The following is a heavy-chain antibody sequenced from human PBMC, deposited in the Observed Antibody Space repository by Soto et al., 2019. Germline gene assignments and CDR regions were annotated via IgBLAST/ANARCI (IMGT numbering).Heavy chain of an antibody. Sequence: SVKVSCKASGGTFSSYAISWVRQAPGQGLEWMGGIIPIFGTANYAQKFQGRVTITADESTSTAYMELSSLGSEDTAVYYCARTVEQLVHSYYYGMDVWGQGTTVTVSS. D-gene: IGHD6-6*01. J-gene: IGHJ6*02. V-gene: IGHV1-69*13. CDR2: IIPIFGTA. CDR3: ARTVEQLVHSYYYGMDV. CDR1: GGTFSSYA.